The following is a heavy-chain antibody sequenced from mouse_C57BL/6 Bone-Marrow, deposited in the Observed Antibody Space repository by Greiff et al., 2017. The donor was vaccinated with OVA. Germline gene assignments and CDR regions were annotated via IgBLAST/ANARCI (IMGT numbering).Heavy chain of an antibody. J-gene: IGHJ2*01. CDR2: IYPGDGDT. Sequence: VKLVESGAELVKPGASVKISCKASGYAFSSYWMNWVKQRPGKGLEWIGQIYPGDGDTNYNGKFKGKATLTADKSSSTAYMQLSSLTSEDSAVYFCAREEDYYGSSYDWGQGTTLTVSS. D-gene: IGHD1-1*01. V-gene: IGHV1-80*01. CDR3: AREEDYYGSSYD. CDR1: GYAFSSYW.